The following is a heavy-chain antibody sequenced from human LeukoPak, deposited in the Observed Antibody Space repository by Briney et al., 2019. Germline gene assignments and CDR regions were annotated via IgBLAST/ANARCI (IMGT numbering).Heavy chain of an antibody. V-gene: IGHV4-59*01. J-gene: IGHJ4*02. CDR3: AREGGFYRPLDY. Sequence: SETLSLTCTVSGGSISYYYWNWIRQPPGKGLEWIGYIYSSGSTNYNPSLKSRVTISLDTSKNQFSLKLSSVTAADTAVYYCAREGGFYRPLDYSGQGTLVTVSS. CDR1: GGSISYYY. CDR2: IYSSGST. D-gene: IGHD6-25*01.